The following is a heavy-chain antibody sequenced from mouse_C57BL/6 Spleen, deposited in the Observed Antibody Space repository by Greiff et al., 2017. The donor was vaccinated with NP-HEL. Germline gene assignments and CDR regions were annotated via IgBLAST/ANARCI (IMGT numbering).Heavy chain of an antibody. J-gene: IGHJ3*01. CDR2: INPSSGYT. Sequence: QVQLKESGAELARPGASVKMSCKASGYTFTSYTMHWVKQRPGQGLEWIGYINPSSGYTKYNQKFKDKATLTADKSSSTAYMQLSSLTSEDSAVYYCARSDLLGFAYWGQGTLVTVSA. CDR3: ARSDLLGFAY. CDR1: GYTFTSYT. D-gene: IGHD2-10*01. V-gene: IGHV1-4*01.